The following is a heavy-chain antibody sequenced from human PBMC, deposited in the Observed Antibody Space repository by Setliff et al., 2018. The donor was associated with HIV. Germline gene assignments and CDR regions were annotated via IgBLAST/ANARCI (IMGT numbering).Heavy chain of an antibody. D-gene: IGHD6-19*01. CDR2: FDPEDGET. Sequence: ASVKVSCKVSGYTLTELSRHWVRQAPGKGLEWMGGFDPEDGETIYAQKFQGGVTMTEDTSTDTAYMELSSLRSEDTAVYYCATSGYSSGWYVFDYWGQGTLVTVSS. J-gene: IGHJ4*02. CDR3: ATSGYSSGWYVFDY. V-gene: IGHV1-24*01. CDR1: GYTLTELS.